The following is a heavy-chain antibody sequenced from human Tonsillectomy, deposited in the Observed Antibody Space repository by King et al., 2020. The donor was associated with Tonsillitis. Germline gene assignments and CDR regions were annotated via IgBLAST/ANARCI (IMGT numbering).Heavy chain of an antibody. D-gene: IGHD4-17*01. Sequence: VQLVESGGGLVQPGGSLRLSCAASGFTFSNYVMSWVRQAPGKGLEWVSVIYSSGSRTYYADSVKGRFTISRDNSKNTLYLQMNSLRAEDTAVYYCAKDAGRGYGDRDSDYWGQGTLVTVSS. V-gene: IGHV3-23*03. CDR3: AKDAGRGYGDRDSDY. CDR2: IYSSGSRT. CDR1: GFTFSNYV. J-gene: IGHJ4*02.